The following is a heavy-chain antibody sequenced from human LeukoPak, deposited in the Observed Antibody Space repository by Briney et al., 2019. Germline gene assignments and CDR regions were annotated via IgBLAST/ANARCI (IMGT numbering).Heavy chain of an antibody. CDR2: INGSGDNT. CDR1: GFTFSSYA. CDR3: AKGSYYDSSGSFYFDY. V-gene: IGHV3-23*01. D-gene: IGHD3-22*01. Sequence: GGSLRLSCAASGFTFSSYAMSWVRQAPGKGLEWVSGINGSGDNTYYADSVKGRFTISRDNSKNTLYVQVNSLGTEDTAAYYCAKGSYYDSSGSFYFDYWGQGTLVTVSS. J-gene: IGHJ4*02.